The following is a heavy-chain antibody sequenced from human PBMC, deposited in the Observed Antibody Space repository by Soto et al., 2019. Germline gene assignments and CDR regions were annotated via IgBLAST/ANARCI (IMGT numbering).Heavy chain of an antibody. J-gene: IGHJ6*02. Sequence: PGGSLRLSCAASGFTFSSYAMHWVRQAPGKGLEWVAVITYDGSNKYYADSVKGRFTISRDNSKNTLYLQMNSLRAEDTAVYYCARPAFDDILTGYYGGMDVWGQGTTVTVSS. CDR1: GFTFSSYA. D-gene: IGHD3-9*01. CDR3: ARPAFDDILTGYYGGMDV. CDR2: ITYDGSNK. V-gene: IGHV3-30-3*01.